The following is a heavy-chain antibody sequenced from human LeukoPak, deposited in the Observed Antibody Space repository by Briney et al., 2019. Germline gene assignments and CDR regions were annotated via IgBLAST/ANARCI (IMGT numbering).Heavy chain of an antibody. V-gene: IGHV4-59*01. CDR2: VSYSGTT. D-gene: IGHD5-18*01. CDR3: ARSGYSYDSAVYWNFDL. CDR1: GGSISSYY. Sequence: SATLSLTCTVSGGSISSYYWTWIRQPPGKGLEWIGYVSYSGTTKYNPSLKSRVTMSVDMSKNRLSLRLTSVTAADTAVYYCARSGYSYDSAVYWNFDLWGRGTLVTASS. J-gene: IGHJ2*01.